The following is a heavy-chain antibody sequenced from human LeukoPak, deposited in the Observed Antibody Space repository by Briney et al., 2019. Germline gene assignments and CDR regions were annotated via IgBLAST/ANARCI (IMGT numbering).Heavy chain of an antibody. Sequence: GGSLRLSCAASGFTFSSYAINWVRQSPGKGLEWVSAIIGSGAGAYYADSVKGRFTISRDNSKNTVYLQMNSLRADDTAVYYCAKDPYDTSGHDQGAYWGQGTLVTVSS. J-gene: IGHJ4*02. D-gene: IGHD3-22*01. CDR2: IIGSGAGA. CDR3: AKDPYDTSGHDQGAY. CDR1: GFTFSSYA. V-gene: IGHV3-23*01.